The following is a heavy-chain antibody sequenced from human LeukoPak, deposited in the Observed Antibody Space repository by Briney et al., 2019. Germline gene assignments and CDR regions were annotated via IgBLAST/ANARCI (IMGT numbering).Heavy chain of an antibody. J-gene: IGHJ4*02. D-gene: IGHD2-2*01. CDR3: ARVGGYCSSTSCYDGYFDY. Sequence: GGSLRLSCAASGFTFSGYGMSWVRQAPGKGLEWLSAISGNSDRTYYADSVRGRFTISRDNSKNTLYMQMNSLRAEDTAVYYCARVGGYCSSTSCYDGYFDYWGQGTLVTVSS. CDR2: ISGNSDRT. CDR1: GFTFSGYG. V-gene: IGHV3-23*01.